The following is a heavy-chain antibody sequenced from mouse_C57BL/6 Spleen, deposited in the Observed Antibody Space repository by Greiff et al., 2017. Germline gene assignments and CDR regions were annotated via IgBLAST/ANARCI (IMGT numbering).Heavy chain of an antibody. D-gene: IGHD1-1*01. V-gene: IGHV1-26*01. CDR2: INPNNGGT. J-gene: IGHJ2*01. Sequence: EVQLQQSGPELVKPGASVKISCKASGYTFTDYYMNWVKQSHGKSLEWIGDINPNNGGTSYNQKFKGKATLTVDKSSSTAYMELRSLTSEDSAVYYCARSGGSSSYYFDYWGQGTTLTVSS. CDR3: ARSGGSSSYYFDY. CDR1: GYTFTDYY.